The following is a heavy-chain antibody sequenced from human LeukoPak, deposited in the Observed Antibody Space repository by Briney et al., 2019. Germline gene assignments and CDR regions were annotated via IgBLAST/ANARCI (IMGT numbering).Heavy chain of an antibody. Sequence: ASVKVSCKASGYTFTSYYMHWVRQAPGQGLEWMGRVSSYNGNTYYSQRFQDRVTITKDTSTGTAYMDLRNLRTDDTAMYYCARNGRVRRVVKDLFEYWGQGTLVAVSS. CDR2: VSSYNGNT. D-gene: IGHD3-10*01. J-gene: IGHJ4*02. CDR1: GYTFTSYY. CDR3: ARNGRVRRVVKDLFEY. V-gene: IGHV1-18*04.